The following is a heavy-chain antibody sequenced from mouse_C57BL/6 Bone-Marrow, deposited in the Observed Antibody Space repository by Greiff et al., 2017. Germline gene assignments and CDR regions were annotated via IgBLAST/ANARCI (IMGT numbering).Heavy chain of an antibody. J-gene: IGHJ2*01. Sequence: VKLMESGPGLVQPSQSLSITCTVSGFSLTSYGVHWVRQPPGKGLEWLGVLWSGGSTDYNAAFISRLSISKDNSKSQVFFKMNSLQADDTAIYYCAKLDGSSYWGQGTTLTVSS. CDR3: AKLDGSSY. V-gene: IGHV2-4*01. CDR1: GFSLTSYG. D-gene: IGHD1-1*01. CDR2: LWSGGST.